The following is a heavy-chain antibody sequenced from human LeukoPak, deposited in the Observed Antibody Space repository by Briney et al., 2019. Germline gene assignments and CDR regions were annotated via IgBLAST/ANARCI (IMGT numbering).Heavy chain of an antibody. CDR1: RVTFSSYS. CDR3: ARDYSRLLDV. Sequence: GGSLRLSCAASRVTFSSYSMNWVRQAPGKGLEWVSSISSDSDYIYYADSVRGRFTISRDNAKNSLYLQMNSLRAEDMAVYYCARDYSRLLDVWGQGTTVTVSS. J-gene: IGHJ6*02. V-gene: IGHV3-21*01. CDR2: ISSDSDYI. D-gene: IGHD4-11*01.